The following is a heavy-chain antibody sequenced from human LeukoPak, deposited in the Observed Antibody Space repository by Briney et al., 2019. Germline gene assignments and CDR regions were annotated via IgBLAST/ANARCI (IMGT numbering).Heavy chain of an antibody. CDR3: AKGGAYYYDSSAYYRD. J-gene: IGHJ4*02. D-gene: IGHD3-22*01. CDR1: GFTFSSYA. CDR2: ISGSGSST. V-gene: IGHV3-23*01. Sequence: PGGSLRLSCAASGFTFSSYAMNWVRQAPGKGLEWVSTISGSGSSTYYADSVKGRFTTSRDNSKNTLYLQMNSLRVEDTAVYYCAKGGAYYYDSSAYYRDWGQGTLVTVSS.